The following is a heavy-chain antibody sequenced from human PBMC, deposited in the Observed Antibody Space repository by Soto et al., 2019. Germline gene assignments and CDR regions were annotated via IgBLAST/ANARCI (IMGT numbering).Heavy chain of an antibody. Sequence: PSETLSVTCAVYGGSFSVYYWSGIRQPPGKGLEWIGEINHSGSTNYNPSLKSRVTISVDTSKNQFSLKLSSVTAADTAVYYCATGGTITMIVGRENYFDYWGQGTLVTVSS. D-gene: IGHD3-22*01. CDR2: INHSGST. CDR1: GGSFSVYY. J-gene: IGHJ4*02. V-gene: IGHV4-34*01. CDR3: ATGGTITMIVGRENYFDY.